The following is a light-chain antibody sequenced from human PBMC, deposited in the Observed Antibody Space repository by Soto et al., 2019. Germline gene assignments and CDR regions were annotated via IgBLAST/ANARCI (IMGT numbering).Light chain of an antibody. CDR1: QSVSSSY. Sequence: EIVLTQSPGTLSLSPGERATLSCRASQSVSSSYLAWYQQKPGQAPRLLIYDTSNRATGIPDRFSGSGSGTDFTLTISRLEPEDFAVYYCQQYGNAPRTFCQGTKVDIK. V-gene: IGKV3-20*01. J-gene: IGKJ1*01. CDR2: DTS. CDR3: QQYGNAPRT.